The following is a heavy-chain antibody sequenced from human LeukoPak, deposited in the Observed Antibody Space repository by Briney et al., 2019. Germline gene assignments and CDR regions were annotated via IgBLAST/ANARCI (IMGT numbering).Heavy chain of an antibody. Sequence: ASVKVSCKASGYTFTSYAMNWVRQAPGQGLEWMGWINTNTGNPTYAQGFTGRFVFSLDTSVSTAYLQISSLKAEDTAVYYCARVLFSYDSSSPWGYWGQGTLVTVSS. CDR2: INTNTGNP. CDR1: GYTFTSYA. CDR3: ARVLFSYDSSSPWGY. D-gene: IGHD3-22*01. J-gene: IGHJ4*02. V-gene: IGHV7-4-1*02.